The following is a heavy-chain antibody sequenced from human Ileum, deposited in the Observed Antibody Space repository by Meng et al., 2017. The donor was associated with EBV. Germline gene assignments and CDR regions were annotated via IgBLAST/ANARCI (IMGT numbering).Heavy chain of an antibody. CDR3: ASSDYYRSDY. J-gene: IGHJ4*02. CDR1: GGSISRSDW. D-gene: IGHD3-22*01. Sequence: VRRQESGPGLVKPSETLSRTCGVSGGSISRSDWWSWVRQPPGKGLEWIGETSHSGSTNYSPSLKSRVTISLDKSKNQLSLKLNSVTAADTAVYYCASSDYYRSDYWGQGTLVTVSS. V-gene: IGHV4-4*02. CDR2: TSHSGST.